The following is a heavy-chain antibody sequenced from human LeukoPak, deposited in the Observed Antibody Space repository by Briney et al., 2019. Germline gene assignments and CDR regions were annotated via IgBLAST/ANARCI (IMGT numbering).Heavy chain of an antibody. CDR3: AREVVVADYFDY. V-gene: IGHV3-7*01. J-gene: IGHJ4*02. CDR2: IKQDGSEK. Sequence: PGGSLRLSCAASGFTFSSYWMSWVRQAPGKGLEWVANIKQDGSEKYYVDPVKGRFTISRDNAKNSLYLQMNSLRAEDTAVYYYAREVVVADYFDYWGQGTQVTVSS. CDR1: GFTFSSYW. D-gene: IGHD2-15*01.